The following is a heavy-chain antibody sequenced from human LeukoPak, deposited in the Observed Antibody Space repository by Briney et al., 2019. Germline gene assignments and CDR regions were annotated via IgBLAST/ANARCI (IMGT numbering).Heavy chain of an antibody. J-gene: IGHJ6*03. CDR1: GGTFSIYA. D-gene: IGHD6-13*01. Sequence: GASVTVSFKASGGTFSIYAISWVRQAPGQGHEWMGGIIPIFGTANYAQKFQGRVTITTDESTSTAYMELSSLRSEDTAVYYCARSGIAAAGYYYYYYMGVWGKGTTVTVSS. CDR2: IIPIFGTA. V-gene: IGHV1-69*05. CDR3: ARSGIAAAGYYYYYYMGV.